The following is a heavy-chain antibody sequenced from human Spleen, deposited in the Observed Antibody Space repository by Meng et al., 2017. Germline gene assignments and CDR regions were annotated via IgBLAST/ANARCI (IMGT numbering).Heavy chain of an antibody. Sequence: LSFTCAAFGFTFSDYYMTWIRQAPGRGLEWVSYISGSGGTIYYADSMQGRFIISRDNAKNSLYLQMHSLGAEDTAVYYCARLNVLGYVVVTAIGAFDLWGQGTMVTVSS. CDR3: ARLNVLGYVVVTAIGAFDL. D-gene: IGHD2-21*02. V-gene: IGHV3-11*04. CDR1: GFTFSDYY. CDR2: ISGSGGTI. J-gene: IGHJ3*01.